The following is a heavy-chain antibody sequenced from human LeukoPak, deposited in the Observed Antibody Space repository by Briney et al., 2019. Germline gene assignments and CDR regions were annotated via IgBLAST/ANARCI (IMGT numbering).Heavy chain of an antibody. D-gene: IGHD4-17*01. J-gene: IGHJ4*02. CDR2: IYCTGST. V-gene: IGHV4-31*03. CDR1: GGSISSGGYY. CDR3: AALYGDYGVIDY. Sequence: SETLSLTCTVSGGSISSGGYYWTWIRQHPGKGLEWIGYIYCTGSTYYNPSLKSRLSISVDTSKNQFSLKLSSVTAADTAVYYCAALYGDYGVIDYWGQGTLVTVSS.